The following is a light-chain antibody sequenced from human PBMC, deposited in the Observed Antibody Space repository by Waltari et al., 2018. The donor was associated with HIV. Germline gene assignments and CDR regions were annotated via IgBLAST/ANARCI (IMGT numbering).Light chain of an antibody. J-gene: IGLJ3*02. V-gene: IGLV7-43*01. Sequence: QTVVTQEPSLTVSPGGTVTLTCASNTGAVTSGHYPNWFQQKPGQAPRALIYSTNNKHSWTPARFSGSLLGGKAALILSGVQPEDEAEYYCLLYYDGVRVFGGGTKLTVL. CDR1: TGAVTSGHY. CDR2: STN. CDR3: LLYYDGVRV.